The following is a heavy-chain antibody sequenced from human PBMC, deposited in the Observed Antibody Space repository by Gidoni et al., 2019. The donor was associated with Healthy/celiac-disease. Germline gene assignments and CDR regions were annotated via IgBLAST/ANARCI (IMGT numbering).Heavy chain of an antibody. CDR2: ISGSGGST. Sequence: EVQLLESGGGLVQPGGSLSLSCAALGFTFGHQSMSWVREAPGKGLEWVSAISGSGGSTYYADSVKGRFTISRDNSKNTLYLQMNSLRAEDTAVYYCAKALWVPAEGDYYYGMDVWGQGTTVTVSS. CDR1: GFTFGHQS. V-gene: IGHV3-23*01. D-gene: IGHD2-2*01. J-gene: IGHJ6*02. CDR3: AKALWVPAEGDYYYGMDV.